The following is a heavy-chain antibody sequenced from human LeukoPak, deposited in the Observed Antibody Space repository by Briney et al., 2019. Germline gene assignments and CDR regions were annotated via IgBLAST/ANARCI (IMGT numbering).Heavy chain of an antibody. Sequence: ASVKVSCKASGYTFTSYAMHWVRQAPGQRLEWMGWINAGNGNTKYSQKFQGRVTITRDTSASTAYMELSSLRSEDTAVYYCARIKYSSSSKRKIPLGFDYWGQGTLVTVSS. CDR2: INAGNGNT. CDR1: GYTFTSYA. V-gene: IGHV1-3*01. J-gene: IGHJ4*02. D-gene: IGHD6-6*01. CDR3: ARIKYSSSSKRKIPLGFDY.